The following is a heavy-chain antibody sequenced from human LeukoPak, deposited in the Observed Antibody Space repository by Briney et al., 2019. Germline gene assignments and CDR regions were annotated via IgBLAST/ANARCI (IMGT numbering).Heavy chain of an antibody. CDR3: ARARVMITFGSERPDGMDV. V-gene: IGHV4-34*01. J-gene: IGHJ6*02. Sequence: PSETLSLTCAVYGGSFSGYYWSWIRQPPGKGLEWIGEINHSGSTNYNPSLKSRVTISVDTSKNQFSLKLSSVTAADTAVYYCARARVMITFGSERPDGMDVWGQGTTVTVSS. D-gene: IGHD3-16*01. CDR2: INHSGST. CDR1: GGSFSGYY.